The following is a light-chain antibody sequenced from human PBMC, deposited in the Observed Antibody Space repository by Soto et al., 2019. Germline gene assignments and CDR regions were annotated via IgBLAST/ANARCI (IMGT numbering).Light chain of an antibody. CDR2: DAS. CDR3: QQYNNYPWT. CDR1: QSISNW. J-gene: IGKJ1*01. V-gene: IGKV1-5*01. Sequence: DIHMTQSPSTLPXXXXXXXXXXXXASQSISNWLAWYQQKPGKAPNLLIYDASSLQSGVPARFSGGGSGTEFTLTISSLQPDDFSTFYCQQYNNYPWTFGQGTKVDIK.